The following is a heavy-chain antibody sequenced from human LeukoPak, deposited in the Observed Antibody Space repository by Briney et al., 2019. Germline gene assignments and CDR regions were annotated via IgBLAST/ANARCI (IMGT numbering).Heavy chain of an antibody. CDR1: GFTLSSYA. D-gene: IGHD2-21*02. V-gene: IGHV3-30*04. CDR2: ISYDGSNE. Sequence: GRSLRLSCAASGFTLSSYAMHWVRQAPGKGLEWVAVISYDGSNEYYADSVKGRFTISRDNSKNTLYLQMNSLRAEDTAVYYCARAPGVTYFDYWGQGTLVTVSS. J-gene: IGHJ4*02. CDR3: ARAPGVTYFDY.